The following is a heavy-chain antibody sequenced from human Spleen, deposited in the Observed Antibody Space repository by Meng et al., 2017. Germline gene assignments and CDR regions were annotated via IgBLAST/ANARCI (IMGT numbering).Heavy chain of an antibody. J-gene: IGHJ5*02. V-gene: IGHV1-69*02. CDR1: GDNFSRNS. CDR2: IINILGKS. Sequence: IQLAHGGAEGKRRDTTVKGSRKSTGDNFSRNSISWGRQAPRQAPEGKGRIINILGKSNYAQKVQARGTMSADKSTRTAYIELSSLVSEDTAMYYCAIKEGGIYNYASGWFDPWGQGTLVTVSS. D-gene: IGHD1-1*01. CDR3: AIKEGGIYNYASGWFDP.